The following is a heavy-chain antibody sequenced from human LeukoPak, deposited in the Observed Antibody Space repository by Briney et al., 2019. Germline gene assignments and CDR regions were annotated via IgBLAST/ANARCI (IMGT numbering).Heavy chain of an antibody. D-gene: IGHD3-3*01. CDR1: GYTFTGYY. CDR3: ARAAGFWSGSKQDDY. J-gene: IGHJ4*02. V-gene: IGHV1-2*02. Sequence: ASVKVSCKASGYTFTGYYMHWVRQAPGQGLEWMGWINPNSGGTSSAQKFQGRVTMTRDTSISTAYMELSSLRSEDTAVYYCARAAGFWSGSKQDDYWGQGTLVTVSS. CDR2: INPNSGGT.